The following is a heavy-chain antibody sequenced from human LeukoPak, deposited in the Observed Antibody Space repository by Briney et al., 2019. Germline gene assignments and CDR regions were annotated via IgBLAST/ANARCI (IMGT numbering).Heavy chain of an antibody. CDR1: GFTFGGYA. CDR3: ARTIAQYSNTWLYYYYGLDV. V-gene: IGHV3-23*01. D-gene: IGHD1-7*01. CDR2: ISAGSEDS. J-gene: IGHJ6*02. Sequence: GGSLRLSCVASGFTFGGYAMSWVRQAPGKGLEWVSSISAGSEDSYYADSVKGRFTISRDNSKSTPYLQVNSLRADDTAVYYCARTIAQYSNTWLYYYYGLDVWGQGTTVTVSS.